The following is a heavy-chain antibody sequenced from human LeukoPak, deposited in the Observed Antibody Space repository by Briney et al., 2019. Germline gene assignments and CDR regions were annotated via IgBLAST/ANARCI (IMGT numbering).Heavy chain of an antibody. CDR3: ARVGYFDWLLSGGDGWYFDY. J-gene: IGHJ4*02. CDR2: IYYSGST. CDR1: GGSISSSSYY. Sequence: SETLSLTCTVSGGSISSSSYYWGWIRQPPGKGLEWIGSIYYSGSTYYNPSLKSRVTISVDTSKNQFSLKLSSVTAADTAVYYCARVGYFDWLLSGGDGWYFDYWGQGTLVTVSS. V-gene: IGHV4-39*01. D-gene: IGHD3-9*01.